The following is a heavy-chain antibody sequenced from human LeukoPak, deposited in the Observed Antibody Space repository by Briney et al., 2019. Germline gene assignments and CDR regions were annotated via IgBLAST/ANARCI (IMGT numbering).Heavy chain of an antibody. Sequence: GGSLRLSCAASGFSLTTYGMNWVRQAPGKGPERVANINQDGSEKLYVDSVKGRFTISRDNAKNSLYLQMNSLRVEDTAVYYCTRDVREAYDIWGHGTMVTVSS. V-gene: IGHV3-7*01. D-gene: IGHD3-16*01. CDR2: INQDGSEK. CDR1: GFSLTTYG. J-gene: IGHJ3*02. CDR3: TRDVREAYDI.